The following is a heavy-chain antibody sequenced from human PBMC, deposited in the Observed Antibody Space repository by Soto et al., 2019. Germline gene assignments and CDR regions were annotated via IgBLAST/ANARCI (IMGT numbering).Heavy chain of an antibody. V-gene: IGHV4-31*03. CDR3: ASTAPPTEYGSRSYYNFYFDY. D-gene: IGHD3-10*01. J-gene: IGHJ4*02. Sequence: SETLSLTCTVSGGSISSGGYYWSWIRQHPGKGLEWIGYIYYSGSTYYSPSLKSRVTISVDTSKNQFSLKLSSVTAAHTAVYYCASTAPPTEYGSRSYYNFYFDYWGQETLLTVSS. CDR1: GGSISSGGYY. CDR2: IYYSGST.